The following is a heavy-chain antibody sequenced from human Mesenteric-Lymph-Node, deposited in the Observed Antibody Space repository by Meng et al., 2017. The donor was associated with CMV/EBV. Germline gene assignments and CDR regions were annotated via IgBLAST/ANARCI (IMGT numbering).Heavy chain of an antibody. D-gene: IGHD1-26*01. CDR3: ARDGALGYFQH. J-gene: IGHJ1*01. CDR2: ISGYNGNT. CDR1: GYTFTSYG. V-gene: IGHV1-18*01. Sequence: SRRASGYTFTSYGICWVRQAPGQGLEWMGWISGYNGNTRYAQKFQDRVTMTTDTSTTTAYMELRSLGSDDTAVYYCARDGALGYFQHWGQGTLVTVSS.